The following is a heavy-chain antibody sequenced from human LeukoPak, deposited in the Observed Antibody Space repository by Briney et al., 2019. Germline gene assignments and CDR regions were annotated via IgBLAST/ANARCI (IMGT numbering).Heavy chain of an antibody. V-gene: IGHV4-34*01. D-gene: IGHD3-22*01. J-gene: IGHJ3*02. CDR2: INHSGST. CDR3: ARGSARDRAITMIVVARSIRFAFDI. CDR1: GGSFSGYY. Sequence: PSETLSLNCAVYGGSFSGYYWSWIRQPPGKGLEWIGEINHSGSTNYNPSLKSRVTISVDTSKNQFSLKLSSVTAADTAVYYCARGSARDRAITMIVVARSIRFAFDIWGQGTMVTVSS.